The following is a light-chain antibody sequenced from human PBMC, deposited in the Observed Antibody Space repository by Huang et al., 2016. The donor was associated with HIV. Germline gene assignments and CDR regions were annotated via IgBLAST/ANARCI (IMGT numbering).Light chain of an antibody. V-gene: IGKV3-11*01. CDR3: QQRSAWPRT. CDR1: QSVTTY. Sequence: EIVLTQSPATLSLSPGESATLSCRASQSVTTYLAWYQQRPGQAPRLLIYDASNRATGIPARISGSGSGTDFTLTISGLEPEDFAVYYCQQRSAWPRTFGQGTKLEIK. J-gene: IGKJ2*01. CDR2: DAS.